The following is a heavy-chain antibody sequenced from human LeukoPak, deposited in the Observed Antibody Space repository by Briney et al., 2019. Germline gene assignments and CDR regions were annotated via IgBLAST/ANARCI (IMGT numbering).Heavy chain of an antibody. CDR1: GGTFSSYA. J-gene: IGHJ6*03. V-gene: IGHV1-69*06. CDR2: IIPIFGTA. CDR3: ARVSNRAPKSMDV. Sequence: SVKVSCKASGGTFSSYAISWVRQAPGQGLEWMGGIIPIFGTANYAQKFQGRVTITADKSTSTAYMELSSLRSEDTAVYYCARVSNRAPKSMDVWGKGTTVTVSS. D-gene: IGHD1-26*01.